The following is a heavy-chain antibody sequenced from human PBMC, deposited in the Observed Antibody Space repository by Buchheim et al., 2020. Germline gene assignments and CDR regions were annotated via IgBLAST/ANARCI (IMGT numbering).Heavy chain of an antibody. CDR2: VSDRGKT. D-gene: IGHD5-18*01. CDR1: GDTVNNYY. CDR3: ARSRGYTYPFDP. Sequence: QVQLQESGPGLVKPSETLSLTCIVSGDTVNNYYWNWIRQPPGKTLEWIGHVSDRGKTLNNPSLKGRVTMSVDMSSNQFFLKLTSVTAADTAVYYCARSRGYTYPFDPWGQGAL. J-gene: IGHJ5*02. V-gene: IGHV4-59*02.